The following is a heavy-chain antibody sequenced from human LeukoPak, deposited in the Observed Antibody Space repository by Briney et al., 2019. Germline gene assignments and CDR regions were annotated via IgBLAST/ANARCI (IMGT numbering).Heavy chain of an antibody. J-gene: IGHJ3*02. D-gene: IGHD1-26*01. V-gene: IGHV5-51*01. CDR3: ARPTFPRGSYSPWDAFDI. CDR1: GYKFTTYW. CDR2: IYPGDSDT. Sequence: GESLKISRKGSGYKFTTYWIAWVRQMPGKGLEWMGIIYPGDSDTRYSPSFQGQVTFSADKSISTAYLQWNSLKVSDTAMYYCARPTFPRGSYSPWDAFDIWGQGTMVTVSS.